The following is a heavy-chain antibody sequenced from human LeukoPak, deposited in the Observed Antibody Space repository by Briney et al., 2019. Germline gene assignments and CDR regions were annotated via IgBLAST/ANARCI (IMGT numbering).Heavy chain of an antibody. V-gene: IGHV3-7*01. D-gene: IGHD3-22*01. CDR1: GFTFSSYW. J-gene: IGHJ4*02. Sequence: GGPLRLSCAASGFTFSSYWMSWVRQAPGKGLEWVANIKQDGSEKYYVDSVKGRFTISRDNAKNSLYLQMNSLRAEDTAVYYCAREYYYDSSGYYYVPNYFDYWGQGTLVTVSS. CDR2: IKQDGSEK. CDR3: AREYYYDSSGYYYVPNYFDY.